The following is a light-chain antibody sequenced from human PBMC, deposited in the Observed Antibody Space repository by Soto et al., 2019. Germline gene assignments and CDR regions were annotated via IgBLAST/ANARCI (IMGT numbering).Light chain of an antibody. CDR1: QSISNY. CDR2: AAS. J-gene: IGKJ5*01. V-gene: IGKV1-39*01. CDR3: QQSYSTPPIT. Sequence: DIQMTQSPSSLSAPVGDRITITCRASQSISNYLNWYQQKPGKAPKLLIYAASSLQSGVPSRFSGSGSGTDFTLTISSLQPEDFATYYCQQSYSTPPITFGQGTRLEIK.